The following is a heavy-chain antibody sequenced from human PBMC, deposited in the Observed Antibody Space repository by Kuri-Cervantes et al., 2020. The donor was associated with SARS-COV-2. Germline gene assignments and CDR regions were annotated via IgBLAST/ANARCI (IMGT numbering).Heavy chain of an antibody. Sequence: GSLRLSCTVSGGSISSSSYYWGWIRQPPGKGLEWIGSISYGGSTSYNPSLKSRVTISVDTSKNQFSLKLSSVTAADTAVYYCASCDSSSWYYFDYWGQGTLVTVSS. V-gene: IGHV4-39*01. J-gene: IGHJ4*02. CDR3: ASCDSSSWYYFDY. CDR1: GGSISSSSYY. CDR2: ISYGGST. D-gene: IGHD6-13*01.